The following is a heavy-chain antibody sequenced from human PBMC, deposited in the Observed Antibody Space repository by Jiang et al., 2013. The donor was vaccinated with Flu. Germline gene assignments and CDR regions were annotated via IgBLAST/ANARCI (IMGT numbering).Heavy chain of an antibody. V-gene: IGHV4-61*01. CDR2: SITVGGT. D-gene: IGHD3-16*02. J-gene: IGHJ4*02. CDR3: ASRLRLGELSSPFDY. Sequence: CTVSGGSVSSGSYYWRLDPAAPTGRDWSGLGISITVGGTNXNPSLKSRVTISVDTSKNQFSLKLSSVTAADTAVYYCASRLRLGELSSPFDYWGQGTLVTVSS. CDR1: GGSVSSGSYY.